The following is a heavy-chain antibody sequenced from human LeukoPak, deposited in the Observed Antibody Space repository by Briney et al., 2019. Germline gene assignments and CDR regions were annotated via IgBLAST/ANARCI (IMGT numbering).Heavy chain of an antibody. D-gene: IGHD3-9*01. J-gene: IGHJ5*02. V-gene: IGHV4-59*11. CDR2: IYYSGST. CDR1: GGSISSHY. Sequence: SETLSLTCTVSGGSISSHYWSWIRQPPRKGLEWIGYIYYSGSTNYNPSLKSRVTISVDTSKNQFSLKLSSVTAADTAVYYCVRVDDILTGYDNWFDPWGQGTLVTVSS. CDR3: VRVDDILTGYDNWFDP.